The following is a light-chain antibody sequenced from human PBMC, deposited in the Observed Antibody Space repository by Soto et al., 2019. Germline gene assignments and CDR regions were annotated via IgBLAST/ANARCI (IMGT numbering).Light chain of an antibody. J-gene: IGKJ4*01. CDR1: QSVSSY. CDR2: DAS. Sequence: IVLTQSPATLSLSPGERATLSFRASQSVSSYLAWYQQKPGKAPRLLIYDASRRATGIPARFSGSGSGTDFTLTISSLEPEDFAVYYCQQPNNLPLTFGGGTKVDIK. V-gene: IGKV3-11*01. CDR3: QQPNNLPLT.